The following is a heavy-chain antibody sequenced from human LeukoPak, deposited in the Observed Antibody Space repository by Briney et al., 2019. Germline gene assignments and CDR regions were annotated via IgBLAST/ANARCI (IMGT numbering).Heavy chain of an antibody. J-gene: IGHJ4*02. CDR2: INPNSGGT. D-gene: IGHD4-17*01. V-gene: IGHV1-2*06. CDR3: ARLGTPYGDYVDY. Sequence: ALVKVSCKASGYTFTSYDINWVRQAPGQGLEWMGRINPNSGGTNYAQKFQGRVTMTRDTSISTAYMELSKLRSDDTAVYYCARLGTPYGDYVDYWGQGTLVTVSS. CDR1: GYTFTSYD.